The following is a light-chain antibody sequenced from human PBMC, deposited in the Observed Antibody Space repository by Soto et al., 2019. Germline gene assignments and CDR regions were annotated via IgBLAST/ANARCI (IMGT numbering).Light chain of an antibody. CDR1: SSNIGAGYD. J-gene: IGLJ2*01. CDR2: GNS. CDR3: QSYDSSLSGSV. V-gene: IGLV1-40*01. Sequence: QSVLTQPPSVSGAPGQRGTISFTGSSSNIGAGYDVHWYQQLPGTAPKLLIYGNSNRPSGVPDRFSGSKSGTSDSLAITGRQAADEADYDCQSYDSSLSGSVFGGGTKLTVL.